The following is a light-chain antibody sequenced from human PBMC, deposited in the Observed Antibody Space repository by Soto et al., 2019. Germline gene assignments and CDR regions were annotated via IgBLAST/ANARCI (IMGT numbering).Light chain of an antibody. CDR1: QSVSSY. CDR3: HQYGIAPPVT. V-gene: IGKV3-20*01. Sequence: EIVFTLSPAALSISPGERDTLSCRASQSVSSYLAWYQQKPGQAPRLLIYGASSRATGIPDRFSGSGSGTDFTLTISRLEPEDFAMYYCHQYGIAPPVTFCQGTRLEFK. J-gene: IGKJ5*01. CDR2: GAS.